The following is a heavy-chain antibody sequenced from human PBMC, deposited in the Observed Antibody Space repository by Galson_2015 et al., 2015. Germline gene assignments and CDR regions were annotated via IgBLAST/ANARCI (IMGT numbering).Heavy chain of an antibody. J-gene: IGHJ6*02. Sequence: SLRLSCAASGFTFSSYGMHWVRQAPGKGLEWVAVIWYDGSNKYYADSVKGRFTISRDNSKNTLYLQMNSLRAEDTAVYYCARGLNPLKLDCTTVRNCGMDVWGQGTTVTVSS. CDR2: IWYDGSNK. V-gene: IGHV3-33*01. CDR1: GFTFSSYG. CDR3: ARGLNPLKLDCTTVRNCGMDV. D-gene: IGHD2-8*01.